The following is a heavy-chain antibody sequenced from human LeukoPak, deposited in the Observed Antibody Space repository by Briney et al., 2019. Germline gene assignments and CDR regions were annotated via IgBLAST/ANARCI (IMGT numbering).Heavy chain of an antibody. V-gene: IGHV4-4*07. CDR3: ARDIMGVAARRFDP. Sequence: SETLSLTCTVSGGSISSYYWSWIRQPAGKGLEWIGCIYTSGSTNYNPSLKSRVTMSVDTSKNQFSLKLSSVTAADTAVYYCARDIMGVAARRFDPWGQGTLVTVSS. CDR2: IYTSGST. J-gene: IGHJ5*02. CDR1: GGSISSYY. D-gene: IGHD6-6*01.